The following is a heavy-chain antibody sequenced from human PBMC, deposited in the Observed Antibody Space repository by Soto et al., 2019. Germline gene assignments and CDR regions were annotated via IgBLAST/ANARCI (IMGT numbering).Heavy chain of an antibody. J-gene: IGHJ4*01. D-gene: IGHD3-10*01. CDR2: ISAYNGNT. Sequence: QVQLVQSGAEVKKPGASVKVSCKASGYTFTSYGISWVRQAPGQGLEWMGWISAYNGNTNYAQKLQGRVTMTTDTATSTAYMELRSLRSDDTAVYYCARDLRGSHYGSGSAFGYWGHGTLVTVSS. CDR3: ARDLRGSHYGSGSAFGY. CDR1: GYTFTSYG. V-gene: IGHV1-18*04.